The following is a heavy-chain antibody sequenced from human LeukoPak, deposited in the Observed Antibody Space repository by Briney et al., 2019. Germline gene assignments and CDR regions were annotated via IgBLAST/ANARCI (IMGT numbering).Heavy chain of an antibody. CDR2: INPNSGGT. CDR1: GYTFTGYY. V-gene: IGHV1-2*02. J-gene: IGHJ4*02. D-gene: IGHD3-10*01. Sequence: ASVKVSCKASGYTFTGYYIHWVRQAPGQGLEWMGWINPNSGGTYYAQSFQDRVAMTRDTSISTAYMELSRLRSDDTAVYYCARAALGVWFGEPLGGPTEYWGQGTLVTVSS. CDR3: ARAALGVWFGEPLGGPTEY.